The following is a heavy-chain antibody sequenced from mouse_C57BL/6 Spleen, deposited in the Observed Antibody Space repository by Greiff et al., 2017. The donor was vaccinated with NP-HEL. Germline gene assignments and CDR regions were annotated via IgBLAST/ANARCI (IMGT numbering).Heavy chain of an antibody. Sequence: VQLQQSGAELVRPGASVTLSCKASGYTFTDYEMHWVKQTPVHGLEWIGAIDPETGGTAYNQKFKGKAILTADKSSSTAYMELRSLTSEDSAVYYCTRRNYDYGAWFAYWGQGTLVTVSA. D-gene: IGHD2-4*01. V-gene: IGHV1-15*01. CDR2: IDPETGGT. J-gene: IGHJ3*01. CDR1: GYTFTDYE. CDR3: TRRNYDYGAWFAY.